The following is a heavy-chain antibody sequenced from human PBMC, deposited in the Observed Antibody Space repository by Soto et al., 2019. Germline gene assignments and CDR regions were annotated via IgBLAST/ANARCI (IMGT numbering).Heavy chain of an antibody. CDR2: IWYDGSNK. V-gene: IGHV3-33*01. D-gene: IGHD6-13*01. Sequence: QVQLVESGGGVVQPGRSLRLSCAASGFTFSSYGMHWVRQAPGKGLEWVAVIWYDGSNKYYADSVKGRCTISRDNSKNTLYLQMTSLRDEDTAVYYCARDNSSSWYGQTNWFDPWGQGTLVTVSS. J-gene: IGHJ5*02. CDR1: GFTFSSYG. CDR3: ARDNSSSWYGQTNWFDP.